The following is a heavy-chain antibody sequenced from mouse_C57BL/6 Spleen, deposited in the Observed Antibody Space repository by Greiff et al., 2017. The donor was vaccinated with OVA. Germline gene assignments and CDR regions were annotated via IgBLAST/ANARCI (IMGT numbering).Heavy chain of an antibody. J-gene: IGHJ4*01. CDR2: IYPRSGNT. CDR1: GYTFTSYG. CDR3: ASENIYSHYAMDD. D-gene: IGHD2-3*01. V-gene: IGHV1-81*01. Sequence: VQLQQSGAELARPGASVKLSCKASGYTFTSYGISWVKQRTGQGLEWIGEIYPRSGNTYYNEKFKGKATLTADKSSSTAYMELRSLTSEDSAVYFGASENIYSHYAMDDWGQGTSVTVSS.